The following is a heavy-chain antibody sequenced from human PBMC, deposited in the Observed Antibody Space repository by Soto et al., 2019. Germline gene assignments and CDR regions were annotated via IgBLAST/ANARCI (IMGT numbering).Heavy chain of an antibody. D-gene: IGHD3-10*01. CDR1: GFTFSSYS. V-gene: IGHV3-21*01. Sequence: GGSLRLSCAASGFTFSSYSMNWVRQAPGKGLEWVSSISSSSSYIYYADSVKGRFTISRDNAKNSLYLQMNSLRAEDTAVYYCARDGFNAGDFDYWGQGTLVTVSS. CDR2: ISSSSSYI. J-gene: IGHJ4*02. CDR3: ARDGFNAGDFDY.